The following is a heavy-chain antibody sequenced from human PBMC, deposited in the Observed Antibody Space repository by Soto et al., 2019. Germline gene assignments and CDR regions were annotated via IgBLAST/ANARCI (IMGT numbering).Heavy chain of an antibody. CDR1: GFTFSSYG. CDR3: ARERSGVRGVIRSPYFDY. D-gene: IGHD3-10*01. CDR2: IWYDGSNK. V-gene: IGHV3-33*01. J-gene: IGHJ4*02. Sequence: VGSLRLSCAVSGFTFSSYGMHWVRQAPGKGLEWVAVIWYDGSNKYYADSVKGRFTISRDNSKNTLYLQMNSLRAEDTAVYYCARERSGVRGVIRSPYFDYWGQGTLVTVSS.